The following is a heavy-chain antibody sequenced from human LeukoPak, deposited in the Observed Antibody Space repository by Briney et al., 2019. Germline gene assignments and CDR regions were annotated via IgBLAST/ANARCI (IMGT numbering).Heavy chain of an antibody. Sequence: SETLSLTCAVSGSSISSGYYWGWIRQPPGKGLEWIGSIYNSGSTYYNPSLRSRVTISVDTSKNQFSLKLSSVTAADTAVYCCARNNTRTVSRGSSRRRANAFDIWGQGTMVTVSS. V-gene: IGHV4-38-2*01. D-gene: IGHD6-13*01. CDR1: GSSISSGYY. CDR3: ARNNTRTVSRGSSRRRANAFDI. CDR2: IYNSGST. J-gene: IGHJ3*02.